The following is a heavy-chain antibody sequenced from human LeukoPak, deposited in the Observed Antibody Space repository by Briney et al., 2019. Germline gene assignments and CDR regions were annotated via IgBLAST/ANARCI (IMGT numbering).Heavy chain of an antibody. V-gene: IGHV3-11*01. CDR2: ISGSGSDI. Sequence: GGSLRLSCVVSGFSISVSEFSISDSYMTWIRQTPRKVLEWLAYISGSGSDIYFADSVKGRLTISRDNAKNSLYLQMNSLRPEDTALYYYSTDPRLLMYWGHGTLVTVSS. J-gene: IGHJ4*01. D-gene: IGHD2-8*01. CDR1: GFSISVSEFSISDSY. CDR3: STDPRLLMY.